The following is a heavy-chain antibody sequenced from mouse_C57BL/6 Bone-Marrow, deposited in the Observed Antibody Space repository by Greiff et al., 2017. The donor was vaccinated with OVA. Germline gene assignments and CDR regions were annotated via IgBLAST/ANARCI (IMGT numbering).Heavy chain of an antibody. CDR3: ARFGYFDY. Sequence: VQLQQSGAELARPGASVKMSCTASGYTFTSYTMHWVKQRPGQGLEWIGYINPSSGYTKYNQKFKDKATLTADKSSSTAYMQLSSLTSEDSAVYYCARFGYFDYWGQGTTLTVSS. CDR2: INPSSGYT. CDR1: GYTFTSYT. J-gene: IGHJ2*01. V-gene: IGHV1-4*01.